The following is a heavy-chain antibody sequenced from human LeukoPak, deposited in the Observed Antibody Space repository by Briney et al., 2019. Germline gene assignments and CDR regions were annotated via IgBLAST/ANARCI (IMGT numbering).Heavy chain of an antibody. CDR3: APMGYGGNSYMGY. J-gene: IGHJ4*02. V-gene: IGHV4-34*01. CDR2: INHSGST. CDR1: GGSFSGYY. D-gene: IGHD4-23*01. Sequence: PSETLSLTCAVYGGSFSGYYWSWIRQPPGKGLEWIGEINHSGSTNYNPSLKSRVTISVDTSKNQFSLKLSSVTAADTAVYYCAPMGYGGNSYMGYWGQGTLVTVSS.